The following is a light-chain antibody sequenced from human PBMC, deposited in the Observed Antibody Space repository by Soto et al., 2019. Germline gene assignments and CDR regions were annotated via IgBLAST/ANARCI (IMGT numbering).Light chain of an antibody. J-gene: IGKJ4*01. CDR3: QQSNNFPALT. V-gene: IGKV1D-12*01. Sequence: IQMTHSPSFVSASGGDRVTITFRARQGISNLLAWYQQKQGKAPKLLIYAASILQSGVPSRFSGSGSGTDFTLPFSSLQPAEFATYYCQQSNNFPALTFGGGTKVEI. CDR2: AAS. CDR1: QGISNL.